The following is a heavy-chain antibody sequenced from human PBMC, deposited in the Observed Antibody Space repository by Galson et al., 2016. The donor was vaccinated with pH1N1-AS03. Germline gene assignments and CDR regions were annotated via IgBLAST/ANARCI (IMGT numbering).Heavy chain of an antibody. J-gene: IGHJ4*02. V-gene: IGHV1-18*01. CDR3: VRESEISGVVFFNY. CDR2: ISAYYGDT. CDR1: GYTFTTYG. Sequence: SVKVSCKASGYTFTTYGISWVRQAPGQGLEWMGGISAYYGDTHFAHKFQERVTLTRDTSTATAYMELRNLRSDDTAVYYCVRESEISGVVFFNYWGQGTLVTVSS. D-gene: IGHD3-3*01.